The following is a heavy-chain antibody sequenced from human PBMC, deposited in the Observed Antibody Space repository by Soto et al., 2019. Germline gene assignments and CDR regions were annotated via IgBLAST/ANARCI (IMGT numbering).Heavy chain of an antibody. CDR1: AGSISSTTHY. CDR3: ARGAVPAAIAIYYYYYYMDV. V-gene: IGHV4-61*05. Sequence: SETLSLTCTVSAGSISSTTHYWGWIRQPPGKGLEWIGYIYYSGSTNYNPSLKSRVTISVDTSKNQFSLKLSSVTAADTAVYYCARGAVPAAIAIYYYYYYMDVWGKGTTVTVSS. J-gene: IGHJ6*03. D-gene: IGHD2-2*02. CDR2: IYYSGST.